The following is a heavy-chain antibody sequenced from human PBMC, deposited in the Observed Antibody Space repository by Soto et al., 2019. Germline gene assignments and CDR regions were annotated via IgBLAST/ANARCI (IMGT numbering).Heavy chain of an antibody. CDR3: ARAGKFGELAFDY. J-gene: IGHJ4*02. Sequence: SETLSLTCSVSGGSISGYYWSWIRQPPGKGLEWIGEINHSGSTNYNPSLKSRVTISVDTSKNQFSLKLSSVTAADTAVYYCARAGKFGELAFDYWGQGTLVTVSS. CDR2: INHSGST. V-gene: IGHV4-34*01. D-gene: IGHD3-10*01. CDR1: GGSISGYY.